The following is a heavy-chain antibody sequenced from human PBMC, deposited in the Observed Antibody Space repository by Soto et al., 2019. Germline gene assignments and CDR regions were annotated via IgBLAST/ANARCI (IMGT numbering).Heavy chain of an antibody. D-gene: IGHD1-26*01. CDR1: GFIFSNYV. Sequence: EVQLVDSGGGLVQPGGSLRLSCAASGFIFSNYVMSWVRQAPGKGLEWVSSISDSGGTSYYADSVKGRFTISRDNSKNPLYMQRNRLRPENRAINYGANPPGALLPFNSGGREPRVPVSS. J-gene: IGHJ4*02. V-gene: IGHV3-23*04. CDR3: ANPPGALLPFNS. CDR2: ISDSGGTS.